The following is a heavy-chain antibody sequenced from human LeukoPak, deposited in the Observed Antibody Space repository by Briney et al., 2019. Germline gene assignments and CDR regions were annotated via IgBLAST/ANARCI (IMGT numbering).Heavy chain of an antibody. J-gene: IGHJ5*02. CDR3: ARRSLSVDWFDP. Sequence: PSETLSLTCTVSGDSIISYFWSWIRQPPGKGLEWIGYIYDIGSTTYNPSLKSRVTMSVDTSKSQFSLKLSSVTAADTAVYYCARRSLSVDWFDPWGQGTLVTVS. CDR2: IYDIGST. V-gene: IGHV4-59*01. CDR1: GDSIISYF.